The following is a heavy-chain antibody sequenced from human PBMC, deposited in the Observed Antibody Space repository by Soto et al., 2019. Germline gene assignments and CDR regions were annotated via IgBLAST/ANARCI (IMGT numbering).Heavy chain of an antibody. CDR1: GYTFTSYY. CDR3: ARDIKGDFWSGYYTTETYYYYYGMDV. J-gene: IGHJ6*02. CDR2: INPSGGST. V-gene: IGHV1-46*01. Sequence: VSVKVSCKASGYTFTSYYMHWVRQAPGQGLEWMGIINPSGGSTSYAQKFQGRVTMTRDTSTSTVYMELSSLRSEDTAVYYCARDIKGDFWSGYYTTETYYYYYGMDVWGQGTTVTVSS. D-gene: IGHD3-3*01.